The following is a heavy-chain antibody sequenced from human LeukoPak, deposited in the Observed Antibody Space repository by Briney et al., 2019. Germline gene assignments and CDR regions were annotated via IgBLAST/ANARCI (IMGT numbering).Heavy chain of an antibody. CDR1: GGTFSSYA. CDR3: GYSEGYYYGMDV. J-gene: IGHJ6*02. CDR2: IIPIFGTA. D-gene: IGHD5-18*01. Sequence: SVNVSCKASGGTFSSYAISWVRQAPGQGLEWMGGIIPIFGTANYAQKFQGRVTITADESTSTAYMELSSLRSEDTAVYYCGYSEGYYYGMDVWGQGTTVTVSS. V-gene: IGHV1-69*13.